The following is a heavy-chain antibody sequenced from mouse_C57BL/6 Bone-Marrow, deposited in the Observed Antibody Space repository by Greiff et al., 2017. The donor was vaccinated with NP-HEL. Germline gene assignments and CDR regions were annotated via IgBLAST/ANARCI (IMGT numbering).Heavy chain of an antibody. CDR2: ISYSGST. D-gene: IGHD1-1*01. J-gene: IGHJ1*03. V-gene: IGHV3-1*01. CDR1: GYSITSGYD. Sequence: DVQLQESGPGMVKPSQSLSLTCTVTGYSITSGYDWHWIRHFPGNKLEWMGYISYSGSTNYNPSLKSRISITHDTSKNHFFLKLNSVTTEDTATYYCARNYGSWYFDVWGTGTTVTVSS. CDR3: ARNYGSWYFDV.